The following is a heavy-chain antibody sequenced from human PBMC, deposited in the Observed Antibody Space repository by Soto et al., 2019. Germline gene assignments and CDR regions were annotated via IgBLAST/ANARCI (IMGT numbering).Heavy chain of an antibody. D-gene: IGHD2-21*02. J-gene: IGHJ3*01. Sequence: QVRLQESVQGLVRPSQTLSLICTVSGTSIRHVNFYWSFLRQRPGTGLEWLGYISHGGITFYNPSLESRLFMAVDPSNNKFSLNLKSVSAADTAMYYCARDLYGVVTGREAFAVWGPGTLVTVSS. CDR3: ARDLYGVVTGREAFAV. V-gene: IGHV4-31*03. CDR1: GTSIRHVNFY. CDR2: ISHGGIT.